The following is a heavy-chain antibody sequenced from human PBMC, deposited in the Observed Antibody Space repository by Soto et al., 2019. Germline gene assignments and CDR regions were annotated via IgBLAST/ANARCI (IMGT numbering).Heavy chain of an antibody. V-gene: IGHV4-34*01. Sequence: SETLSVTCAVDGGSFIGYYWSWIRQPPGKGLEWIGEINHSGSTNYNPSLKSRVTISVDTSKNQFSLKLSSVTAADTAVYYCARLIDYWGQGTLVTVSS. CDR1: GGSFIGYY. CDR2: INHSGST. J-gene: IGHJ4*02. CDR3: ARLIDY.